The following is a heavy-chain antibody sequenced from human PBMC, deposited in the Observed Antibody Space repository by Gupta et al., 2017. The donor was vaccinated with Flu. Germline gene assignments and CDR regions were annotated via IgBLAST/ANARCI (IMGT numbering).Heavy chain of an antibody. V-gene: IGHV1-69*06. Sequence: SYAISWVRQAPGQGLEWMGGIIPIFGTANYAQKVQGRVTITADKSTSTAYMELRSLRSEDTAVYYCARDRRMSGYYYFDYWGQGTLVTVSS. J-gene: IGHJ4*02. CDR3: ARDRRMSGYYYFDY. D-gene: IGHD3-3*01. CDR2: IIPIFGTA. CDR1: SYA.